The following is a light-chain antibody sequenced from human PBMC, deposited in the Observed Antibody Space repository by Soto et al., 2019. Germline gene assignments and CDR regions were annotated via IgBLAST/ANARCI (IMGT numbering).Light chain of an antibody. Sequence: QLVLTQSPSASASLGASVNLTCTLSSGHSSYAIAWHQQQPDKGPRYLMKLNSDGSHTKGDGIPDRFSGSSSGAERYLTISSLQSEDEADYYCQTWGTGIVLFGGGTKLTVL. V-gene: IGLV4-69*01. J-gene: IGLJ2*01. CDR2: LNSDGSH. CDR1: SGHSSYA. CDR3: QTWGTGIVL.